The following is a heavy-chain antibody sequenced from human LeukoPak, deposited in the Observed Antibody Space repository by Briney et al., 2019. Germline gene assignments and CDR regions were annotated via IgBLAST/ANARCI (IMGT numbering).Heavy chain of an antibody. J-gene: IGHJ4*02. V-gene: IGHV4-61*01. CDR1: GGSISSGSYY. Sequence: PSETLSLTCTVSGGSISSGSYYWSWIRQPPGKGLEWIGYIYYSGSTNYNPSLKSRVTISVDTSKNQFSLRLSSVTAADTAVYYCARVTGYIVEDYFDYWGQGTLVTVSS. CDR2: IYYSGST. CDR3: ARVTGYIVEDYFDY. D-gene: IGHD3-22*01.